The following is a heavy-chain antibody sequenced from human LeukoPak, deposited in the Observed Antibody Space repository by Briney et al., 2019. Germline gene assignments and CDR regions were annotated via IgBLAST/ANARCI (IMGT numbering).Heavy chain of an antibody. V-gene: IGHV4-59*12. CDR3: ARAGYCSSTSCLLKGYYFDY. CDR1: GDSISSYY. D-gene: IGHD2-2*03. Sequence: SETLSLTCTVSGDSISSYYWSWIRQPPGKGLEWIGYIYYSGSTYYNPSLKSRVTISVDTSKNQFSLKLSSVTAADTAVYYCARAGYCSSTSCLLKGYYFDYWGQGTLVTVSS. CDR2: IYYSGST. J-gene: IGHJ4*02.